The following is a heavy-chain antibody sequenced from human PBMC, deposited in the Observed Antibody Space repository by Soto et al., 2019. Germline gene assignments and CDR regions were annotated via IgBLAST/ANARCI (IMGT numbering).Heavy chain of an antibody. Sequence: EDLLLESGGGLVQPGGSLRLSCAACGFAFNSYAMTWVRQTPGKGLEWVATITGTSISTNYADSVKGRFTISRDNSNNTLYLQINSLGADDTAVYYCAKAYDSGTLYLDVWGKGATVTVSS. CDR1: GFAFNSYA. D-gene: IGHD3-10*01. CDR2: ITGTSIST. V-gene: IGHV3-23*01. J-gene: IGHJ6*04. CDR3: AKAYDSGTLYLDV.